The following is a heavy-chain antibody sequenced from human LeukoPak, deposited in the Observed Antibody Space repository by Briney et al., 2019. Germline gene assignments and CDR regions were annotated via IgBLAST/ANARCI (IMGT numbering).Heavy chain of an antibody. Sequence: ASVKVSCKSSRYTFIDYYIHWVRQAPGQGLEWMGWINSNSGGTNYAQKFQGRVTMTRDTSISTAYMELSRLRSDDTAVYYCVRQVSDYWGQGTLVTVSS. V-gene: IGHV1-2*02. CDR2: INSNSGGT. D-gene: IGHD1-14*01. J-gene: IGHJ4*02. CDR3: VRQVSDY. CDR1: RYTFIDYY.